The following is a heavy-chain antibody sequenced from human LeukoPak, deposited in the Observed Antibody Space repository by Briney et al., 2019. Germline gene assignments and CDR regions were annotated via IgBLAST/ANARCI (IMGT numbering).Heavy chain of an antibody. J-gene: IGHJ4*02. Sequence: PGGSLRLSRAASGFTFSSYSMNWVRQAPGKGLEWVSSISNSSYIYYADSVKGLFTIARDNAKNSLYLQMNSLRAEDTAVYYCARDLIWGQGTLVTVSS. CDR2: ISNSSYI. CDR3: ARDLI. V-gene: IGHV3-21*01. CDR1: GFTFSSYS.